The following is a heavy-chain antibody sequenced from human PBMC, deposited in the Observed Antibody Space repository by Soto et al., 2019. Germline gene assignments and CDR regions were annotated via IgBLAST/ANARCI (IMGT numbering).Heavy chain of an antibody. Sequence: QVQLVESGGGVVQPGRSLRLSCAASGFIFSTYGMHWVRQAPGKGLEWVAVISYDGRDILYADSVEGRFTISRADSKNTLSLQMNSLRAEDTAMYYCVQGRYYDSSGYYPSYWGQGSMVTVSS. CDR1: GFIFSTYG. V-gene: IGHV3-30*18. D-gene: IGHD3-22*01. J-gene: IGHJ4*02. CDR3: VQGRYYDSSGYYPSY. CDR2: ISYDGRDI.